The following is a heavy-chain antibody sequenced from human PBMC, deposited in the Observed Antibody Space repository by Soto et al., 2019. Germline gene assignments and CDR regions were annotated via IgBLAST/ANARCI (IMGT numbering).Heavy chain of an antibody. V-gene: IGHV3-23*01. CDR3: AKDPVVSSTSSWFYFDY. D-gene: IGHD6-13*01. CDR1: GFIFTNYA. CDR2: ISGSGGSV. J-gene: IGHJ4*02. Sequence: EVQLLESGGGLVQPGGSLRLSCAASGFIFTNYAMNWVRQAPGKGLEWVSRISGSGGSVYYADSVKGRFTISRDNSENTLYLQMSSLRADDAAVYYCAKDPVVSSTSSWFYFDYWGRGTLVTVSS.